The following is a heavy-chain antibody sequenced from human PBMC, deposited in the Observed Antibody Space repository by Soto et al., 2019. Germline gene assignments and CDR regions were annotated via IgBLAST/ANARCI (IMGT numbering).Heavy chain of an antibody. CDR1: GFTVSSKY. Sequence: EVQLVETGGGLIQPGGSLRLSCAASGFTVSSKYMSWVRQATGKGLEWVSVIYSGGSTYYADSVKGRFTVSRDNSKNILYLQMNSLRAEDTAVYYCARDGGWYAGLDPWGRGTLVTVSS. CDR2: IYSGGST. J-gene: IGHJ5*02. V-gene: IGHV3-53*02. CDR3: ARDGGWYAGLDP. D-gene: IGHD6-19*01.